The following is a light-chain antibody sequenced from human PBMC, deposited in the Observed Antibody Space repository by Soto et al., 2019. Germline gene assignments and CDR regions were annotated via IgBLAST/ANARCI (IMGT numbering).Light chain of an antibody. CDR3: QQFSSYPLT. Sequence: EIVMTQSPATLSVSPWERATLSCRASQSVSYNLAWYQHKPGQAPRLLIYGASSRATGIPDRFSGGGSGTDFTLTISRLEPEDFAVYYCQQFSSYPLTFGGGTKVDIK. CDR2: GAS. V-gene: IGKV3-20*01. J-gene: IGKJ4*01. CDR1: QSVSYN.